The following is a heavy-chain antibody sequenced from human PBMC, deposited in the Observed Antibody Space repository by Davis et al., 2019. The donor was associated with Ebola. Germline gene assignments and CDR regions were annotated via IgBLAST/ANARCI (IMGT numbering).Heavy chain of an antibody. CDR2: IYHTGRT. D-gene: IGHD6-6*01. Sequence: SETLSLTCAVSNYSFTTGYYWAWIRQSPEKGLEWIGTIYHTGRTYIKPSLKSRVTISIDTSKNQFSLKLRSVTAADTAVYFCARLSGLFSSSSGALYFDLWGRGTLVSVSS. CDR1: NYSFTTGYY. CDR3: ARLSGLFSSSSGALYFDL. J-gene: IGHJ2*01. V-gene: IGHV4-38-2*01.